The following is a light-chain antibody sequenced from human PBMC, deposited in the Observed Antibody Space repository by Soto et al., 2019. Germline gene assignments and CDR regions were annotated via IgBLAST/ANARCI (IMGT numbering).Light chain of an antibody. CDR3: QKYNSALFT. CDR1: QGVSNY. J-gene: IGKJ3*01. Sequence: EIQMTQVSSSLISPLGHRDSINCLASQGVSNYLAWYQQKPGKVPKLLIYAASTLQSGVPSRFSGSGSGTDFTLTISSLQPEDVATYYCQKYNSALFTFGPGTKVDIK. CDR2: AAS. V-gene: IGKV1-27*01.